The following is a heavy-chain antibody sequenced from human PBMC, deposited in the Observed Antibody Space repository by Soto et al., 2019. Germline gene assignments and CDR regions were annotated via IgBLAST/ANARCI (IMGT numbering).Heavy chain of an antibody. Sequence: VQLVESGGGLVQPGGSLRLSCVASGFTFSSYWMHWVRQAPGKGLVWVSSISNDGSSIYADPVKGRFTISRDHAKNTLHLKMNRLRAEDTAVYYCARLPNKSPQNWGQGTLVIVSP. CDR1: GFTFSSYW. CDR2: ISNDGSS. CDR3: ARLPNKSPQN. J-gene: IGHJ1*01. V-gene: IGHV3-74*01.